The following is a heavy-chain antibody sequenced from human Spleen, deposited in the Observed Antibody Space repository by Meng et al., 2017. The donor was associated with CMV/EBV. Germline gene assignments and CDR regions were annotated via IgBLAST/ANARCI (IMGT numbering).Heavy chain of an antibody. CDR3: AREGDGGYFDY. V-gene: IGHV4-61*01. J-gene: IGHJ4*02. Sequence: SETLSLTCTVSGGSVSSGSYYWSWIRQPPGKGLEWIGYIYYSGSTNYNPSLKSRVTISVDTSKNQFSLKLNSVTTADTAVYYCAREGDGGYFDYWGQGTLVTVSS. CDR1: GGSVSSGSYY. D-gene: IGHD5-24*01. CDR2: IYYSGST.